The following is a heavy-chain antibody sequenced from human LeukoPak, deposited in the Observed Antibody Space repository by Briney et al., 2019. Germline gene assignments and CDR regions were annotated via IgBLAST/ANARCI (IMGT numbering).Heavy chain of an antibody. CDR1: GGSISSGDYY. V-gene: IGHV4-30-4*08. J-gene: IGHJ5*02. CDR2: IYYSGST. Sequence: PSETLSLTCTVSGGSISSGDYYWCWIRQPPGKGLEWIGYIYYSGSTYYNPSLKSRVTISVDTSKNQFSLKLSSVTAADKAVYYCARGRGSDCSSTSCYQFDPWGQVSLVPVSS. CDR3: ARGRGSDCSSTSCYQFDP. D-gene: IGHD2-2*01.